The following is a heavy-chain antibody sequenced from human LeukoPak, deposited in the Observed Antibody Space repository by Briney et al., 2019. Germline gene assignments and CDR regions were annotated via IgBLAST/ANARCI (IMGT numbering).Heavy chain of an antibody. J-gene: IGHJ4*02. Sequence: GGSLRLSCAASGFTFSDFHMTWIRQAPGKGLEWLSYITSGGATIYYADSVRGRFPISRDNAESSLYLQMNGLGTEDTAVYFCARYYLLATGSYAFDYWGQGTLVTVSS. CDR3: ARYYLLATGSYAFDY. CDR1: GFTFSDFH. CDR2: ITSGGATI. V-gene: IGHV3-11*01. D-gene: IGHD1-1*01.